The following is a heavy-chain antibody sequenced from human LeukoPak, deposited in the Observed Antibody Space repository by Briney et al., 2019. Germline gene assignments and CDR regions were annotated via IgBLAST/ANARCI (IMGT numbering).Heavy chain of an antibody. CDR3: ARDIRLGAARLTSAYYFDY. CDR2: INPSGGST. CDR1: GYTFTSYY. V-gene: IGHV1-46*01. Sequence: ASVKVSCKASGYTFTSYYMHWVRQAPGQGLEWMGIINPSGGSTSYAQKFQGRVTMTRDMSTSTVYMELSSLRSEDTAVYYCARDIRLGAARLTSAYYFDYWGQGTLVTVSS. D-gene: IGHD6-6*01. J-gene: IGHJ4*02.